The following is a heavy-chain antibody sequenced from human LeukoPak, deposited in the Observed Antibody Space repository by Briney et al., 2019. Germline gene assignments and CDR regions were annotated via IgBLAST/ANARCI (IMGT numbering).Heavy chain of an antibody. CDR1: GFTFSSYG. D-gene: IGHD4-17*01. V-gene: IGHV3-30*18. J-gene: IGHJ6*02. Sequence: GGSLRLSCAASGFTFSSYGMHWVRQAPGKGLEGVAVISYDGSNKYYADSVKGRFTISRDNSKNTLYLQMNSLRAEDTAVYYCAKLAVTTCMDVWGQGTTATVSS. CDR2: ISYDGSNK. CDR3: AKLAVTTCMDV.